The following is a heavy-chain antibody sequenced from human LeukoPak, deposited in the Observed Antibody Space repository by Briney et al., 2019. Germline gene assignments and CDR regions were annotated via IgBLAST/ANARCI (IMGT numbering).Heavy chain of an antibody. Sequence: QTGGSLRLSCVASGFTFSGSAIHWVRQASGKGLEWVGRVRSKADSYATAYTASMKGRFIISRDDSKNTAYLQMNSLKTEDTAVYYCARDRWELLSNSYHYCGLDVWGQGTTVTVSS. CDR2: VRSKADSYAT. J-gene: IGHJ6*02. V-gene: IGHV3-73*01. CDR3: ARDRWELLSNSYHYCGLDV. D-gene: IGHD2-15*01. CDR1: GFTFSGSA.